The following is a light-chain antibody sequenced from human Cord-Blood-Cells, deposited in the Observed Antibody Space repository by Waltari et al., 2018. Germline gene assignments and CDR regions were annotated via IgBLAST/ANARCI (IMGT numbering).Light chain of an antibody. CDR2: GAS. J-gene: IGKJ3*01. Sequence: EIVLTQSPGTLSLSPGERATFSRRASRSVSSSYLAWYQQKPGQAPRLLIYGASSRATGIPDRFSGSGSGTDFTLTISRLEPEDFAVYYCQQYGSSPFTFGPGTKVDIK. CDR1: RSVSSSY. CDR3: QQYGSSPFT. V-gene: IGKV3-20*01.